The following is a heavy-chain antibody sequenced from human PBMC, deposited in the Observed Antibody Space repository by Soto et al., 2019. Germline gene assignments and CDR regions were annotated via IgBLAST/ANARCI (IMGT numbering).Heavy chain of an antibody. CDR3: ARDSGSSGWYPYYYYYGMDV. V-gene: IGHV3-21*01. CDR1: GFTFSSYS. Sequence: TGGSLRLSCAASGFTFSSYSMNWVRQAPGKGLEWVSSISSSSSYIYYADSVKGRFTISRDNAKNSLYLQMNSLRAEDTAVYYCARDSGSSGWYPYYYYYGMDVWGQGTTVTVSS. J-gene: IGHJ6*02. D-gene: IGHD6-19*01. CDR2: ISSSSSYI.